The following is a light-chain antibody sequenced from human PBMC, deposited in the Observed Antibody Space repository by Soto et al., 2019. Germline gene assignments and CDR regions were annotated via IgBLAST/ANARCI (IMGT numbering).Light chain of an antibody. V-gene: IGKV3-20*01. CDR1: QSVSSTS. Sequence: IVLTQSPGTLSFSPGERATLSCRASQSVSSTSLAWYQQKPGQAPRLLIYGASNRATGIPDRFSGSGSATDFTLTISRLEPEDFVEYYCQQYYGSPPWTFGLGTKVEFK. J-gene: IGKJ1*01. CDR3: QQYYGSPPWT. CDR2: GAS.